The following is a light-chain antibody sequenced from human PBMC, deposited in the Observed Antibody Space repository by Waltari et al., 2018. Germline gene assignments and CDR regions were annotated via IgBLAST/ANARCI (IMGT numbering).Light chain of an antibody. CDR2: WAS. J-gene: IGKJ2*01. CDR1: QSPLYRSNNKNY. Sequence: DIVMTQSPDSLAVSLGERAAIHCKSNQSPLYRSNNKNYLAWSQQKAGQPPKLLTYWASTREYGVPDRFSASGSGTDFTLTISSLQAEDVAVYYCQQYYTSPYTFGQGTKLEIK. V-gene: IGKV4-1*01. CDR3: QQYYTSPYT.